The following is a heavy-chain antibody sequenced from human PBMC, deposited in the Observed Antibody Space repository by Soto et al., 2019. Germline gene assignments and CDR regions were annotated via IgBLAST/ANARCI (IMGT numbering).Heavy chain of an antibody. CDR1: GYSYRYYG. D-gene: IGHD7-27*01. CDR3: VRDPNRHFDY. CDR2: ISPYSGGT. V-gene: IGHV1-18*01. Sequence: QLVQSGAEVKEPGTSVKVSCKASGYSYRYYGISWVRQAPGQGLEWVGWISPYSGGTDSAPKFQDRVTWTIDTSTTTAYMELRSLTSDDTAIYYCVRDPNRHFDYWGQGTLVTVSS. J-gene: IGHJ4*02.